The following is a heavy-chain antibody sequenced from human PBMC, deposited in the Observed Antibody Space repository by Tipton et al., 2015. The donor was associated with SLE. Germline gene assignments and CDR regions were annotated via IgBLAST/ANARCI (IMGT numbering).Heavy chain of an antibody. D-gene: IGHD6-13*01. J-gene: IGHJ3*02. CDR2: INHSGST. Sequence: TLSLTCAVYGGSFSGYYWSWIRQPPGKGLEWIGEINHSGSTNYNPSLKSRVTISVDTSKNQFSLKLSSVTAADTAVYYCARRGAAARALDIWGQGTMVTVSS. V-gene: IGHV4-34*01. CDR1: GGSFSGYY. CDR3: ARRGAAARALDI.